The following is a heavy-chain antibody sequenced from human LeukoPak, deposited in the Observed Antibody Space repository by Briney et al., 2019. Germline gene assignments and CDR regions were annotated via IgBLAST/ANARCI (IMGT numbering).Heavy chain of an antibody. CDR3: ATRGY. CDR2: IYNSGSN. Sequence: SETLSLTCTVSGGSISSDYWQWIRQPPGKGLEWIGYIYNSGSNNYNPSLKSRVTIPIDTSKNQFSLKLTSVTAAATAVYYCATRGYWGQGTLVTVSS. V-gene: IGHV4-59*08. D-gene: IGHD3-10*01. CDR1: GGSISSDY. J-gene: IGHJ4*02.